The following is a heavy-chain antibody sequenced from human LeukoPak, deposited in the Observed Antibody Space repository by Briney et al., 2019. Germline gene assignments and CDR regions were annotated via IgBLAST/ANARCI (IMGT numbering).Heavy chain of an antibody. D-gene: IGHD2-21*02. V-gene: IGHV4-59*11. Sequence: NPSETLSLTCTVSGGPISSHYWSWIRQSPERGLEWIGFIYYTGTTRCNPSLRGRVTMSVDSSRSHFSLKLTSMTSADTALYYCARLLNNDNAGDPDTFDVWGRGRMVTVSS. J-gene: IGHJ3*01. CDR2: IYYTGTT. CDR1: GGPISSHY. CDR3: ARLLNNDNAGDPDTFDV.